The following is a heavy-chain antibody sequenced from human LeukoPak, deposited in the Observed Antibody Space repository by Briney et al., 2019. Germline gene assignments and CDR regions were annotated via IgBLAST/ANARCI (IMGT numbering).Heavy chain of an antibody. Sequence: GGSLRLSCAASGFTFSSYAMHRVRQAPGKGLERVAVISYDGSNKYYADSVKGRFTISRDNSKNTLYLQMNSLRAEDTAVYYCAREGMTTVTTLGAFDIWGQGTMVTVSS. V-gene: IGHV3-30-3*01. CDR2: ISYDGSNK. CDR1: GFTFSSYA. D-gene: IGHD4-17*01. CDR3: AREGMTTVTTLGAFDI. J-gene: IGHJ3*02.